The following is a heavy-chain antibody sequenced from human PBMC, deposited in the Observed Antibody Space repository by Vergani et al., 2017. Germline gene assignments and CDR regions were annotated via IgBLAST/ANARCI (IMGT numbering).Heavy chain of an antibody. V-gene: IGHV3-21*01. D-gene: IGHD1-26*01. CDR2: ISSSSSYI. CDR1: GFTFRSYS. CDR3: GGWELLRAIGY. J-gene: IGHJ4*02. Sequence: EVQLVESGGGLVKPGGSLRLSCAASGFTFRSYSMNWVRQAPGKGLEWVSSISSSSSYIYYADSVKGRFTISRDNAKNSLYLQMNSLRAEDTAVYYCGGWELLRAIGYWGQGTLVTVSS.